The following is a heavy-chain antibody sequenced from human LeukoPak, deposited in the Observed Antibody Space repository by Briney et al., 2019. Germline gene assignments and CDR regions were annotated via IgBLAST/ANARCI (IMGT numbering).Heavy chain of an antibody. V-gene: IGHV3-23*01. CDR1: GFTFSSYA. J-gene: IGHJ4*02. CDR3: AKDRQLKQQLINYFDY. CDR2: ISGSGGST. Sequence: PGGSLRLSCAASGFTFSSYAMSWVRQAPGKGLEWVSAISGSGGSTYYADSVKGRFTISRDNSKNTLYLQMNSLRAEDTAVYYCAKDRQLKQQLINYFDYWGQGTLVTVSS. D-gene: IGHD6-13*01.